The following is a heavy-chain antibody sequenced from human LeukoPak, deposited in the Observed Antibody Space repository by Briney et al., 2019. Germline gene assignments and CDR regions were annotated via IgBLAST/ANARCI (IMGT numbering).Heavy chain of an antibody. V-gene: IGHV3-23*01. Sequence: GGSLRLSCAASGFSFSSYAMSWVRQAPGKGLEWVSAISGSGGSTYYADSVKGRFTISRDNSKNTLYLQMNSLRAEDTAVYYCGGSAAHYYYMDVWGKGTTVIVSS. CDR1: GFSFSSYA. D-gene: IGHD2-2*01. CDR3: GGSAAHYYYMDV. CDR2: ISGSGGST. J-gene: IGHJ6*03.